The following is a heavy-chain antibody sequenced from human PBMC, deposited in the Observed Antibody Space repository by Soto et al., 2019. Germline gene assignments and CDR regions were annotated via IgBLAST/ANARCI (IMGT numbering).Heavy chain of an antibody. Sequence: GGSLRLSCAASGFTFSSYGMHWVRQAPGKGLEWVAVIWYDGSNKYYADSVKGRFTISRDNSKNTLYLQMNSLRAEDTAVYYCARDSSGWYSDYYYGMDVWGQGTTVTVSS. D-gene: IGHD6-19*01. CDR1: GFTFSSYG. CDR3: ARDSSGWYSDYYYGMDV. CDR2: IWYDGSNK. J-gene: IGHJ6*02. V-gene: IGHV3-33*01.